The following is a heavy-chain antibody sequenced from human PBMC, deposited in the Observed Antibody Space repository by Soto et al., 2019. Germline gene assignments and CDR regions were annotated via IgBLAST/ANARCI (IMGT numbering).Heavy chain of an antibody. V-gene: IGHV3-48*02. D-gene: IGHD2-15*01. J-gene: IGHJ4*02. CDR3: ARTLSWRRGPFDS. Sequence: EVQLVESGGGLIQPGGSLRLSCAASGFICNTYSMNWVRQAPGKGLEWVSYISGSSQTIFYADSVRGRFTISRDNANNSTYLQMVSLREEDTAVYYCARTLSWRRGPFDSWGQGTLVTVSS. CDR2: ISGSSQTI. CDR1: GFICNTYS.